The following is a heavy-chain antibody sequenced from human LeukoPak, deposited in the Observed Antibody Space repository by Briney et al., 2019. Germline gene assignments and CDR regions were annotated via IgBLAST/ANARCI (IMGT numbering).Heavy chain of an antibody. CDR3: ARVFGSGYDFRGAFDI. D-gene: IGHD5-12*01. CDR2: IYYTGST. Sequence: SETLSLTCTVSGYSISSGYYWGWIRQPPGKGLEWIGYIYYTGSTNYNPSLKSRVTISVDTSKIQFSLKLSSVTAADTAVYYCARVFGSGYDFRGAFDIWGQGTMVTVSS. V-gene: IGHV4-61*01. CDR1: GYSISSGYY. J-gene: IGHJ3*02.